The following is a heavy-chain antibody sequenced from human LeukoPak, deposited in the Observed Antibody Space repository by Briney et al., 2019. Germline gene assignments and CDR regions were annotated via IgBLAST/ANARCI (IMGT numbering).Heavy chain of an antibody. J-gene: IGHJ4*02. CDR3: ARDLSSPTADTV. Sequence: GGSLRLSCAASGFTFSTYPMHWVRQAPGKGLEWVAIISYDGRNEYYADSVKGRFTISRDNSKNTLYLQMNSLRAEDTSVYYCARDLSSPTADTVWGQGTLVTVSS. V-gene: IGHV3-30*04. CDR2: ISYDGRNE. D-gene: IGHD6-13*01. CDR1: GFTFSTYP.